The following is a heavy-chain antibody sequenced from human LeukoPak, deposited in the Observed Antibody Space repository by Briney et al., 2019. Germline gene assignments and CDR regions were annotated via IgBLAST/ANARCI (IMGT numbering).Heavy chain of an antibody. V-gene: IGHV1-69*13. CDR3: AREVPPDYYDSSGYSNFDY. Sequence: SVKVSCKASGGTFSSYAISWVRRAPGQGLEWMGGIIPIFGTANYAQKFQGRVTITADESTSTAYMELSSLRSEDTAVYYCAREVPPDYYDSSGYSNFDYWGQGTLVTVSS. CDR1: GGTFSSYA. J-gene: IGHJ4*02. CDR2: IIPIFGTA. D-gene: IGHD3-22*01.